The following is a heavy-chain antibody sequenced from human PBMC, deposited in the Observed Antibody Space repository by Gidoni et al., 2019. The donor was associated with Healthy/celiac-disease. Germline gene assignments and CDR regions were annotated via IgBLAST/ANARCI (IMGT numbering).Heavy chain of an antibody. D-gene: IGHD3-22*01. Sequence: EVQLLESGGGLVQPGGSLRISCAASGFTFSSYAMSWVRQAPGKGLEWVSAISGSGGSTYYADSVKGRFTISRDNSKNTLYLQMNSLRAEDTAVYYCAKVSYYYDSSGPYYFDYWGQGTLVTVSS. J-gene: IGHJ4*02. CDR1: GFTFSSYA. V-gene: IGHV3-23*01. CDR3: AKVSYYYDSSGPYYFDY. CDR2: ISGSGGST.